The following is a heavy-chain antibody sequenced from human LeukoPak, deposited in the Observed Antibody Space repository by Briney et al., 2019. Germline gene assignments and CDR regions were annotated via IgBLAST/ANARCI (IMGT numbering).Heavy chain of an antibody. J-gene: IGHJ4*02. CDR1: GYTFTGYY. Sequence: ASVKVSCKASGYTFTGYYIHWVRQAPGQGLECMGWINPNSGGTNYAQKFQGRVTMTRDTSISTAYMELSRLRSEDTAVYYCARGYYYDSSGVDYWGQGTLVTVSS. CDR3: ARGYYYDSSGVDY. CDR2: INPNSGGT. V-gene: IGHV1-2*02. D-gene: IGHD3-22*01.